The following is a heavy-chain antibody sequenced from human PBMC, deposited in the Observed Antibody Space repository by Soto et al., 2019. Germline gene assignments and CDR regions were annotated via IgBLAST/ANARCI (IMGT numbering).Heavy chain of an antibody. CDR2: IYHGGNI. J-gene: IGHJ4*02. CDR1: GGSINSTDW. V-gene: IGHV4-4*02. CDR3: ARDHQYSSGWSFDF. D-gene: IGHD6-13*01. Sequence: QVQLQESGPGLVKRSGTLSLTCAVSGGSINSTDWWNWVRQPPGKGLEWIGEIYHGGNIYYNPSLKGRVTISLDMSKNQFSLTLNSVTAADTAVYYCARDHQYSSGWSFDFWGRGTLVTVSS.